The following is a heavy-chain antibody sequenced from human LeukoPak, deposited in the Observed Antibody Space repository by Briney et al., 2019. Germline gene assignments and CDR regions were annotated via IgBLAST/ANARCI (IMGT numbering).Heavy chain of an antibody. J-gene: IGHJ1*01. CDR3: ACSGMTTVQPERYEYFQH. CDR2: INHSGST. V-gene: IGHV4-34*01. CDR1: GGSFSGYY. D-gene: IGHD4-11*01. Sequence: SETLSLTCAVYGGSFSGYYWSWIRQPPGKGLEWIGEINHSGSTNYNPSLKSRVTISVDTSKNQFSLKLSSVTAEDTAVYYCACSGMTTVQPERYEYFQHWGQGTLVTVSS.